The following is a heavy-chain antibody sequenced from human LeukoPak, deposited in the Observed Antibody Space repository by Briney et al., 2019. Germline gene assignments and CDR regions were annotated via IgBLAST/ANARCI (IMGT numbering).Heavy chain of an antibody. CDR2: IYYSGST. D-gene: IGHD3-3*01. CDR1: GGSISSDDYY. J-gene: IGHJ3*02. CDR3: ARVIAYDFWSGPDAFDI. V-gene: IGHV4-30-4*08. Sequence: PSETLSLTCTVSGGSISSDDYYWSWIRQPPGKGLEWIGYIYYSGSTYYNPFLKSRVTISVDTSKNQFSLKLSSVTAADTAVYYCARVIAYDFWSGPDAFDIWGQGTMVTVSS.